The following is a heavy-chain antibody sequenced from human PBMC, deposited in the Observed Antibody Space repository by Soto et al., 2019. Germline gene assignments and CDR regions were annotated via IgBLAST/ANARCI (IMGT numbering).Heavy chain of an antibody. V-gene: IGHV4-38-2*02. CDR2: IFHTGTT. CDR1: GGSISSGYH. D-gene: IGHD2-8*01. Sequence: SEPLSLTCTVSGGSISSGYHWAWIRQPPGMRLEWVASIFHTGTTYYNPSLTSRVTISVDTSKNQFSLKLSSVTAADTAVYYCARGSVYARGSNWFDPWGQGTLVTVSS. CDR3: ARGSVYARGSNWFDP. J-gene: IGHJ5*02.